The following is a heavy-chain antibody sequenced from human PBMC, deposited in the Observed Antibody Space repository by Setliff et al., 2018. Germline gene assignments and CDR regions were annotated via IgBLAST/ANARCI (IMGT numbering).Heavy chain of an antibody. D-gene: IGHD1-26*01. CDR1: GFTFSSYA. CDR3: CSGSYLFVY. Sequence: PGESLKISCAASGFTFSSYAITWVRQAPGKGLEWVSMISGSAQTTYYADSVKGRFTISRDNSENTLYLQMNSLRAEDTAVYYCCSGSYLFVYWGQGSLVTVSS. V-gene: IGHV3-23*01. J-gene: IGHJ4*02. CDR2: ISGSAQTT.